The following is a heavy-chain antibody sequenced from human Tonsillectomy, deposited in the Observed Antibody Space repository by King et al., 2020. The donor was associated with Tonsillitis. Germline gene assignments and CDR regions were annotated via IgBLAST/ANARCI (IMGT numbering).Heavy chain of an antibody. CDR1: GLTFSSYW. Sequence: EVQLVESGGGLVQPGGSLRLSCAVSGLTFSSYWMSWVXQAPGKGLEXVXXXXQXGGXXYXXYSVXXRFTISRDNAKNSLYLQMNSLRADDTAVYYCARDVTFGGKYWGPGTLVTVSS. CDR3: ARDVTFGGKY. CDR2: XXQXGGXX. J-gene: IGHJ4*02. V-gene: IGHV3-7*03. D-gene: IGHD4-23*01.